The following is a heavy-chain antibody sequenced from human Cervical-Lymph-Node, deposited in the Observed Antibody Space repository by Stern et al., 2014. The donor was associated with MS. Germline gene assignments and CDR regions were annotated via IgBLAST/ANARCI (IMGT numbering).Heavy chain of an antibody. V-gene: IGHV2-5*01. J-gene: IGHJ4*02. CDR1: GFSLSTSGVG. D-gene: IGHD3-10*01. CDR2: IDWNADK. CDR3: AHSNYYGSGGYWY. Sequence: QVTLKESGPTLVKPTQTLTLTCTFSGFSLSTSGVGVVWIRQPPGKALEWLALIDWNADKRYHPTLKIILTISKDHRKNPVGLTMANMDPVDPATYYCAHSNYYGSGGYWYWGQGTLVTVSS.